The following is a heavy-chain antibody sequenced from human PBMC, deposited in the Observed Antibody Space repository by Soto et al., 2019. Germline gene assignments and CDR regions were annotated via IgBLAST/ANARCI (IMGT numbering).Heavy chain of an antibody. Sequence: PSETLSLTCTVSGAYVRGFYWSWIRQPPWKGLEWIGEISQSGNTNYSPSLKSRVSISIDTSKKQFSLNLASVSAADTAVYYCARAPKVSGSSQTRPDFWGQGTLVTVSS. CDR3: ARAPKVSGSSQTRPDF. CDR1: GAYVRGFY. J-gene: IGHJ4*02. CDR2: ISQSGNT. V-gene: IGHV4-34*01. D-gene: IGHD6-6*01.